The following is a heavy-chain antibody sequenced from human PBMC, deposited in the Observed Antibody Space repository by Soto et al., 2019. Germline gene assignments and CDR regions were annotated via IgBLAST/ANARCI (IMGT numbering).Heavy chain of an antibody. CDR3: ARGNGYQLPSTIDYYYXMDL. CDR2: MNSDGSIT. D-gene: IGHD2-2*01. CDR1: GFSFSGYW. J-gene: IGHJ6*03. V-gene: IGHV3-74*01. Sequence: GGSLRLACAASGFSFSGYWMHWVRQGPGKGLAWVSRMNSDGSITTYADSVKGRFTISRDNAKNTLYLQMNSLRAEDTSVYYCARGNGYQLPSTIDYYYXMDLWRNATTVTVSS.